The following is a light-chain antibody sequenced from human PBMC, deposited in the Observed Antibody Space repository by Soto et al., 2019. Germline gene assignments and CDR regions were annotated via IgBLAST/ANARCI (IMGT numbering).Light chain of an antibody. V-gene: IGLV2-14*01. Sequence: QSALTQPASVSGSPGQSITISCTGTSSDVGGYNYVSWYQQHPGKAPQLRIYDVSNRPSGVSNRVSGSKSGNTASLTISGFQAEDEADYYCSSYTPSSPYVFGPGTKLTVL. J-gene: IGLJ1*01. CDR3: SSYTPSSPYV. CDR1: SSDVGGYNY. CDR2: DVS.